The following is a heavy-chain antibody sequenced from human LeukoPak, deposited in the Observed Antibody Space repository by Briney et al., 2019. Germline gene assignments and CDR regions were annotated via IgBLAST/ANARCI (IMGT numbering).Heavy chain of an antibody. D-gene: IGHD6-19*01. CDR1: GFTFSNYF. CDR3: ARPSGSGWFLSVH. CDR2: IKEDGSQT. V-gene: IGHV3-7*01. Sequence: PGGSLRLSCAASGFTFSNYFMSWVRQAPGKGLQWVANIKEDGSQTFYVDSVTGRFTISRDNAKNSLYLQMDSLRVEDTAVYYCARPSGSGWFLSVHWGQGTLVTVSS. J-gene: IGHJ4*02.